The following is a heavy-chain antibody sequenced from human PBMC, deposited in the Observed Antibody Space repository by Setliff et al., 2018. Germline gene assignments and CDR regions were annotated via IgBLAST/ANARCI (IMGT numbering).Heavy chain of an antibody. CDR1: GGSFSGYY. Sequence: PSETLSLTCAVYGGSFSGYYWSWIRQPPGKGLEWIGEINHSGSTNYNPSLKSRATTSIDTSKNQFSLKLSSVTAADTAVYYCARARYCSGGRCYWTWLDSWAQGTLVTVSS. V-gene: IGHV4-34*01. CDR2: INHSGST. J-gene: IGHJ5*01. CDR3: ARARYCSGGRCYWTWLDS. D-gene: IGHD2-15*01.